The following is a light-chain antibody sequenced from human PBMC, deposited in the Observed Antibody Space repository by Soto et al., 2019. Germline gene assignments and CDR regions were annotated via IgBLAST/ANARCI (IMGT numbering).Light chain of an antibody. Sequence: EIVLTQSPGTLSLSPGERATLSCRASQSLSRSRLAWYQQKVGQAPRLLIYGASSRATGIPDRFSGSGSGTDFTLTISRLEPEDFAVYYCQQYGSSLMYTFGQGTKLEIK. CDR3: QQYGSSLMYT. CDR2: GAS. V-gene: IGKV3-20*01. CDR1: QSLSRSR. J-gene: IGKJ2*01.